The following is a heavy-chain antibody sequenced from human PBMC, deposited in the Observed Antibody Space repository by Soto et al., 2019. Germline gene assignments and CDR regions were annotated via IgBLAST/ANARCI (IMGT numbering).Heavy chain of an antibody. CDR1: GGTFSSYT. CDR2: IIPILGIA. Sequence: GASVKVSCKASGGTFSSYTISWVRQAPGQGLEWMGRIIPILGIANYAQKFQGRVTITADKSTSTAYMELSSLRSEDTAVYYCAIGNRYISGWYRRDYYYLAFSGKGTTVIGSS. CDR3: AIGNRYISGWYRRDYYYLAF. V-gene: IGHV1-69*02. D-gene: IGHD6-19*01. J-gene: IGHJ6*03.